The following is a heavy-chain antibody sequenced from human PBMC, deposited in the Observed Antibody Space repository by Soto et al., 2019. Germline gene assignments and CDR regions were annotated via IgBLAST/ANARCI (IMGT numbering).Heavy chain of an antibody. CDR2: INAGNGNS. J-gene: IGHJ6*02. CDR3: ATSTYCSSSTCYQWYGMDV. V-gene: IGHV1-3*05. Sequence: QVQLVQSGAEEKKPGASVKVSCKASGYPFSNYAMHWVRQAPGQGLGWMGWINAGNGNSKYSQKVPGRVTITRDPSANTAYMELDSLRSEDTAVYYCATSTYCSSSTCYQWYGMDVWGQGTTVTVSS. CDR1: GYPFSNYA. D-gene: IGHD2-2*01.